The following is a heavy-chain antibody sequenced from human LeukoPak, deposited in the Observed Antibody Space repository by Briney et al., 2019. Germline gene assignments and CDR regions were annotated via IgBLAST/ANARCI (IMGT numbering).Heavy chain of an antibody. V-gene: IGHV4-39*01. D-gene: IGHD4-23*01. J-gene: IGHJ4*02. CDR2: IYYGGTN. CDR3: AYGSNSAADH. CDR1: GGSISSWTYY. Sequence: SETLSLTCTVSGGSISSWTYYWGWIRQPPGKGLEWIGTIYYGGTNYYNPSLKSRVTISVDTSKNQFYVKLNSVTAADTAVYYCAYGSNSAADHWGQGTLVTVSS.